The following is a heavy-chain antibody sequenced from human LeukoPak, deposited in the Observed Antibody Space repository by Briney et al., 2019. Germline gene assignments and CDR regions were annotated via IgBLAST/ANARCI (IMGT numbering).Heavy chain of an antibody. J-gene: IGHJ5*02. V-gene: IGHV4-39*01. D-gene: IGHD3-10*01. CDR3: ARDPIRTYYYGSGGPHNWFDP. Sequence: PSETLSLTCTVSGGSISSSSYYWGWIRQPPGKGLEWIGSIYYSGSTYYNPSLKSRVTISVDTSKNQFSLKLSSVTAADTAVYYCARDPIRTYYYGSGGPHNWFDPWGQGTLVSVSS. CDR1: GGSISSSSYY. CDR2: IYYSGST.